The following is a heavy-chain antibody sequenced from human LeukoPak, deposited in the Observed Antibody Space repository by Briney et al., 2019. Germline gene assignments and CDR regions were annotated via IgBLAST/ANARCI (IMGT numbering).Heavy chain of an antibody. V-gene: IGHV4-39*01. D-gene: IGHD3-10*01. CDR2: LYYRGSA. Sequence: SETLSLTCIVSGGSISSDSYYWAWIRQPPGKGLQWIGSLYYRGSAYYDSSLKSRVTTSGDTSQNQFFLKLSSVTAADTAVYYCAKYGSGSYNYWGQGTLVTVSS. J-gene: IGHJ4*02. CDR3: AKYGSGSYNY. CDR1: GGSISSDSYY.